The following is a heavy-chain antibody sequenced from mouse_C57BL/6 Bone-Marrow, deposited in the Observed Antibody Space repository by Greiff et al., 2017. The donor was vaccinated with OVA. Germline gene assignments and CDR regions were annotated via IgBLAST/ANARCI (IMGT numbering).Heavy chain of an antibody. Sequence: QVQLQQPGAELVMPGASVKLSCKASGYTFTSYWMNWVKQRPGQGLEWIGEIDPSDSYTNYNQKFKGKSTFTVAKSSSTAYMHLSSLTSEDSAVYYCARSGGYDGFAYWGQGTLVTVSA. J-gene: IGHJ3*01. CDR2: IDPSDSYT. CDR3: ARSGGYDGFAY. V-gene: IGHV1-69*01. CDR1: GYTFTSYW. D-gene: IGHD2-2*01.